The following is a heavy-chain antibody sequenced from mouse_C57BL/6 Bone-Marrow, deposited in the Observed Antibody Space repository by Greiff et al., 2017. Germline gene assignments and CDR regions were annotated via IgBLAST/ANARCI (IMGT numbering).Heavy chain of an antibody. CDR2: IHPISGST. Sequence: QVQLQQPGAELVKPGASVKLSCKASGYTFTSYWMNWVKQRPGQGLEWIGMIHPISGSTNYNEKFKSKATLTVDKSSSTAYMQLSSLTSEDSAVYYCVRGLWFFDYWGQGTTLTVSS. CDR1: GYTFTSYW. J-gene: IGHJ2*01. CDR3: VRGLWFFDY. V-gene: IGHV1-64*01. D-gene: IGHD2-2*01.